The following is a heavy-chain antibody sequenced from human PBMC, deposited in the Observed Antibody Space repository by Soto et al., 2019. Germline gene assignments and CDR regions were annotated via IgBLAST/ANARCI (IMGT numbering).Heavy chain of an antibody. V-gene: IGHV4-34*01. Sequence: SETLSLTCAVYGGSFSGYYWSWIRQPPGKGLEWIGEINHSGSTNYNPSLKSRVTISVDTSKNQFSLKLSSVTAADTAVYYCARGPAGAWYYYMDVWGKGTTVPVSS. CDR2: INHSGST. CDR3: ARGPAGAWYYYMDV. D-gene: IGHD1-26*01. J-gene: IGHJ6*03. CDR1: GGSFSGYY.